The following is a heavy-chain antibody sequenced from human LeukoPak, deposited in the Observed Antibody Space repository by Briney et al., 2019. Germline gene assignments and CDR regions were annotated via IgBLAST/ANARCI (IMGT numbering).Heavy chain of an antibody. CDR1: GFTVSSNY. V-gene: IGHV3-53*04. CDR2: IYSGGST. CDR3: ASQLTVTGFDY. Sequence: GGSLRLSCAASGFTVSSNYMSWVRQAPRKGLDWVSGIYSGGSTYYADSVKGRFTISRHNSKNTLYLQMNSLRAEDTAVYYCASQLTVTGFDYWGQGTLVTVSS. D-gene: IGHD4-17*01. J-gene: IGHJ4*02.